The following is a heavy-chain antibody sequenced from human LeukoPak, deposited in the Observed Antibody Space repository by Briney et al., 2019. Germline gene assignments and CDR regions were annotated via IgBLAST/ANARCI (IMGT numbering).Heavy chain of an antibody. D-gene: IGHD3-10*01. CDR1: GGSISSYY. CDR3: AKRRAGYGEGEFDF. Sequence: SETLSLTCTVSGGSISSYYWSWIRQPPGKGLEWIGYIYYSGNTNYNPSLQSRVTMSVDTSKNQFSLKLNSVTAADTAVYYCAKRRAGYGEGEFDFWGQGTLVTVSS. CDR2: IYYSGNT. V-gene: IGHV4-59*12. J-gene: IGHJ4*02.